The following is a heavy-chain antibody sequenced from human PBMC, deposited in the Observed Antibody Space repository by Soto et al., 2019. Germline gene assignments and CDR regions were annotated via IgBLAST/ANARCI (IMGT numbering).Heavy chain of an antibody. CDR3: ARDRGGGSPGFDY. J-gene: IGHJ4*02. V-gene: IGHV4-59*01. Sequence: QVQLQESGPGLVKPSETLSLTCTVSGGSISGYFWSWFRQGPEKGPEWIGYVYSSGNTNYNPSLNSRVIISLEPSETQFSLRLSSVTAADTAVYYCARDRGGGSPGFDYWGQGLLVTVSS. D-gene: IGHD2-15*01. CDR2: VYSSGNT. CDR1: GGSISGYF.